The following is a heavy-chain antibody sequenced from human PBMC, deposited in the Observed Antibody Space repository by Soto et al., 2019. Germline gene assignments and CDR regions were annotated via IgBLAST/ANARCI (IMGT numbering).Heavy chain of an antibody. CDR2: ISYHGNDK. Sequence: QVQLVESGGGVVQPGMSLRLSCAASGFTFSSYGMHWVRQAPGKGLEWVAVISYHGNDKYYADSVKGRFTISRDNFKRTLYLQMSSLRAEDTAIYFCAKDMLHNTVTTCGSWVQGTMLTGSS. J-gene: IGHJ5*02. V-gene: IGHV3-30*18. CDR3: AKDMLHNTVTTCGS. D-gene: IGHD4-17*01. CDR1: GFTFSSYG.